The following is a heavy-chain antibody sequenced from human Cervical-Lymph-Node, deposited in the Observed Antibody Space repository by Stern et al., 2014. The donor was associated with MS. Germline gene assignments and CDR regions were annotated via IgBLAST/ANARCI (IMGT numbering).Heavy chain of an antibody. J-gene: IGHJ5*02. V-gene: IGHV4-59*01. CDR3: ARATDL. CDR1: GASITSYY. Sequence: QVQLQESGPGLLRPSETLSLTCTVSGASITSYYWSWIPQPPGKGLEWIGYIYYSGTTNYNASLKGRVAISIDTSKTQFSLRLSSVTAADTAVYYCARATDLWGQGTLVTVSS. CDR2: IYYSGTT.